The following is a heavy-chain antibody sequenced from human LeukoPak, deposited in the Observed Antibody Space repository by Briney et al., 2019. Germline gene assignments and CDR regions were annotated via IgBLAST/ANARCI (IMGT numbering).Heavy chain of an antibody. CDR3: ARGSDDFWSGYSPSY. V-gene: IGHV1-2*02. CDR2: INPNSGGT. Sequence: ASVKVSCKASGGTFSSYAISWVRQAPGQGLEWMGWINPNSGGTNYAQKFQGRVTMTRDTSISTAYMELSRLRSDVTAVYYCARGSDDFWSGYSPSYWGQGTLVTVSS. CDR1: GGTFSSYA. J-gene: IGHJ4*02. D-gene: IGHD3-3*01.